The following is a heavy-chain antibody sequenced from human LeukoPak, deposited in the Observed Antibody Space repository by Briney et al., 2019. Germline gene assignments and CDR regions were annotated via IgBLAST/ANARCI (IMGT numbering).Heavy chain of an antibody. CDR2: AKPDESEK. J-gene: IGHJ4*02. Sequence: GGSLRLSCAASGFSFSSYWMSWVRQAPGKGLEWVANAKPDESEKYYVDSVKGRFTISRDNAKNSLYLQMNSLRADDTAVYYCARGKIGYYYGDYDGYWGQGTLVTVSS. D-gene: IGHD4-17*01. CDR1: GFSFSSYW. V-gene: IGHV3-7*05. CDR3: ARGKIGYYYGDYDGY.